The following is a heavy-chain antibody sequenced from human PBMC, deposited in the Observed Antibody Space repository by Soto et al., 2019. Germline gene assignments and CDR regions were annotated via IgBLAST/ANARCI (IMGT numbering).Heavy chain of an antibody. CDR1: GFTFSSYA. Sequence: SGGSLRLSCAASGFTFSSYAMSWVRQAPGKGLEWVSAISGSGGSTCYADSVKGRFTISRDNSKNTLYLQMNSLRAEDTAVYYCAKGRGQLVYYYGMDVWGQGTTVTVSS. D-gene: IGHD6-13*01. CDR2: ISGSGGST. V-gene: IGHV3-23*01. CDR3: AKGRGQLVYYYGMDV. J-gene: IGHJ6*02.